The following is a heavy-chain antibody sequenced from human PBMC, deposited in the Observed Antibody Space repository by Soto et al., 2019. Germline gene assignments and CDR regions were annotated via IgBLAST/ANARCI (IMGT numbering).Heavy chain of an antibody. CDR2: IYWNDDK. CDR1: GISLSTSGVG. V-gene: IGHV2-5*01. Sequence: SGPTLVNPTPTLTLTCSLSGISLSTSGVGLGWIRQTPGKALEWLALIYWNDDKHYSPSLKSRLTITKDTSKNQAVLTLTNMDPVDTATYYCARGRATLPVFAFDVWGQGTVVTVSS. J-gene: IGHJ3*01. D-gene: IGHD1-1*01. CDR3: ARGRATLPVFAFDV.